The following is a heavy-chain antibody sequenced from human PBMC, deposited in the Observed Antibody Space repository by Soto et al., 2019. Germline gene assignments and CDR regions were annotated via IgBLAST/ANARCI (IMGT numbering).Heavy chain of an antibody. CDR1: GFTFSSYA. CDR3: AREYFDWSNDY. V-gene: IGHV3-30-3*01. CDR2: ISYDGSNK. Sequence: GGSLRLSCAASGFTFSSYAMHWVRQAPGKGLEWVAVISYDGSNKYYADSVKGRFTISRDNSKNTLYLQMNSLRAEDTAVYYCAREYFDWSNDYWGQGTLVTVSS. J-gene: IGHJ4*02. D-gene: IGHD3-9*01.